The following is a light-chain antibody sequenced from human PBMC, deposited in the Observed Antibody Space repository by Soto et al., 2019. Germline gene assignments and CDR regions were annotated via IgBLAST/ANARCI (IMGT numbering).Light chain of an antibody. Sequence: DIQMTQSPASVPASVGDRVTITCRAGQHISTYLAWFQQRXGKAPKXXIYEASKLETGVPSRFSGSGSGTDFTRTISSLQLEDFATYYCQQNYSTTLAFGGGTKVDIK. CDR2: EAS. CDR3: QQNYSTTLA. J-gene: IGKJ4*01. CDR1: QHISTY. V-gene: IGKV1-39*01.